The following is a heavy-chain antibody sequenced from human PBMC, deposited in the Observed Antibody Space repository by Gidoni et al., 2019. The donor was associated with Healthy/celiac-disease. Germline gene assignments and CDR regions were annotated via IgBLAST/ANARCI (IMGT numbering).Heavy chain of an antibody. CDR1: GFTFSSYS. Sequence: EVQLVESGGGLVQPGGSLSLSCAASGFTFSSYSMNWVRQAPGKGLEWVSYISSSSSTIYYADSVKGRFTISRDNAKNSLYLQMNSLRDEDTAVYYCARDWALYSSSSFYGMDVWGQGTTVTVSS. V-gene: IGHV3-48*02. CDR3: ARDWALYSSSSFYGMDV. D-gene: IGHD6-13*01. J-gene: IGHJ6*02. CDR2: ISSSSSTI.